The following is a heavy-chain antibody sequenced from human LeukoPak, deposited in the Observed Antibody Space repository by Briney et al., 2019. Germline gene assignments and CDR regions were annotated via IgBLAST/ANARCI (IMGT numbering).Heavy chain of an antibody. J-gene: IGHJ4*02. V-gene: IGHV3-69-1*01. Sequence: GGSLRLSCAASGFSFSVYSMNWVRQAPGKGLEWVSSISSRSYTDYADSVRGRFTISRDNAKNSLFLQMNSLRAEDTAVYYCARGLRWATSYFDYWGQGTLVTVSS. D-gene: IGHD5-24*01. CDR2: ISSRSYT. CDR1: GFSFSVYS. CDR3: ARGLRWATSYFDY.